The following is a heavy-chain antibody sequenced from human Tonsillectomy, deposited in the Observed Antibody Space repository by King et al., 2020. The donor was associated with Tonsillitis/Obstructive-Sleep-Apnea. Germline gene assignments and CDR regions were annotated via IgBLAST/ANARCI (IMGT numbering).Heavy chain of an antibody. CDR2: ISYDGSYK. J-gene: IGHJ4*02. CDR1: GFTFNRNG. Sequence: QLVQSGGGVVQPGRSLRLSCAASGFTFNRNGMHWVRQAPGKGLEWVAIISYDGSYKYYVDSVKGRFTISRDNSKNTLYLQMNSLRAEDTAVYYCAKDRSSGWSLDSWGQGTLVTVSS. V-gene: IGHV3-30*18. CDR3: AKDRSSGWSLDS. D-gene: IGHD6-13*01.